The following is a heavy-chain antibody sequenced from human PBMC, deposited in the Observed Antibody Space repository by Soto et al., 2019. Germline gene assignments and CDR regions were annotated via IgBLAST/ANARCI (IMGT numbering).Heavy chain of an antibody. Sequence: SETLSLTCTVSGDSISSADYYWSWIRQTPGKGLEWIGHIFYSGTAYYNPSLKSRLTISVDTSKNHFSLRLTSVTAADTAVYYCARDLWVEPELYYYGMDVWGQGTTVTVSS. CDR2: IFYSGTA. D-gene: IGHD1-1*01. J-gene: IGHJ6*02. CDR3: ARDLWVEPELYYYGMDV. CDR1: GDSISSADYY. V-gene: IGHV4-30-4*01.